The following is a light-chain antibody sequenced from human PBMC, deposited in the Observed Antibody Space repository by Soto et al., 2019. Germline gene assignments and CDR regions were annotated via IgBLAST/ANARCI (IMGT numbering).Light chain of an antibody. J-gene: IGKJ3*01. V-gene: IGKV1-33*01. CDR2: DAS. CDR3: QQYDNPLFT. CDR1: QSISSY. Sequence: DIQMTRSPSSLSASVGDRVTITCRASQSISSYLNWYQQKPGKAPKLLIYDASNLETGVPSRFSGSGSGTDFTFTISSLQPEDIATYYCQQYDNPLFTFGPGTKVDIK.